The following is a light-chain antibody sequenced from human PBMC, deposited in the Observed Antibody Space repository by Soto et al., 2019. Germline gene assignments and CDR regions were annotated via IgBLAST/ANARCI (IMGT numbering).Light chain of an antibody. CDR1: NSNIGGKA. V-gene: IGLV1-44*01. J-gene: IGLJ2*01. CDR3: ASWDDSRTLV. Sequence: QSVLTQPPSASGTPGQRVTISCSGSNSNIGGKAVTWYQQIPGTAPKVVIHSDDQRPSGVPDRFSGSKSGNSASLAISAVQSEDEADYFCASWDDSRTLVFGGGTKLTVL. CDR2: SDD.